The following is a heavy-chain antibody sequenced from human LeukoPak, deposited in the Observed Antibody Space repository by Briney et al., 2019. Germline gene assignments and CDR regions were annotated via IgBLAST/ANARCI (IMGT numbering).Heavy chain of an antibody. CDR3: ARDDGIVGATTSGIAFDI. CDR1: GGSIRSTTYY. D-gene: IGHD1-26*01. J-gene: IGHJ3*02. V-gene: IGHV4-39*07. CDR2: IYYSGNT. Sequence: KPSETLSLTCSVPGGSIRSTTYYWGWIRQPPGKGLEWIGSIYYSGNTYYSPSLMSRVTISVDTSKNQFSLNLSSVTAADTAVYYCARDDGIVGATTSGIAFDIWGQGTMVTVSS.